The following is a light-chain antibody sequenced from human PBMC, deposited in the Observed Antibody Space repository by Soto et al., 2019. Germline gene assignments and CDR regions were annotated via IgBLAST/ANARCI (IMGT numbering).Light chain of an antibody. CDR2: GAS. Sequence: EIVLTQYPGTLSLSPGERSPLSCRASQSVSSSYLAWYQQKPGQAPRLLIYGASSRATGIPDRFSGSGSGTDLTLTISRLEPEDFAVYYCKQYGSWTFGQGTKVEIK. CDR1: QSVSSSY. J-gene: IGKJ1*01. V-gene: IGKV3-20*01. CDR3: KQYGSWT.